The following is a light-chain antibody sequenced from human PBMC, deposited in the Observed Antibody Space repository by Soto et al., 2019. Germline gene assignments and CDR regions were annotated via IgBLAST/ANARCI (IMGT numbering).Light chain of an antibody. Sequence: DIVMTQSPDSLAVSLGERATINCKSSQSVLYSSNNKNYLAWYQQKPGQPPKLLIYWTSTRESGVPDRFSGSGSGTDFTLTISSLQAKDVAVYYCQQYHSTPLTFGGGTKVEIK. V-gene: IGKV4-1*01. CDR2: WTS. CDR3: QQYHSTPLT. CDR1: QSVLYSSNNKNY. J-gene: IGKJ4*01.